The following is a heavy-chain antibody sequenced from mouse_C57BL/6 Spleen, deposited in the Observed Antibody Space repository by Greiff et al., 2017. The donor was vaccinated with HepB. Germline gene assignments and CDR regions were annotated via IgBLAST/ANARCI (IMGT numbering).Heavy chain of an antibody. CDR2: ISSGSSTI. CDR3: ARPTVVAPFDY. V-gene: IGHV5-17*01. J-gene: IGHJ2*01. D-gene: IGHD1-1*01. Sequence: EVKLMESGGGLVKPGGSLKLSCAASGFTFSDYGMHWVRQAPEKGLEWVAYISSGSSTIYSADTVKGRFTISRDNAKNTLFLQMTSLRSEDTAMYYCARPTVVAPFDYWGQGTTLTVSS. CDR1: GFTFSDYG.